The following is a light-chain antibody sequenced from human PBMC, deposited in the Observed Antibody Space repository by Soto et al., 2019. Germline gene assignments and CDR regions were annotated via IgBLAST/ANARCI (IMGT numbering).Light chain of an antibody. V-gene: IGLV1-40*01. J-gene: IGLJ3*02. Sequence: QSVLTQPPSVSGAPGQGVTISCTGSSSNIGAGYDVHWYQQLPGTAPKLLIYGNFNRPSGVPDRFSGSKSGTSASLAITGLQADDESDYNGQYYDSSLSGWVFGGGTKLT. CDR1: SSNIGAGYD. CDR2: GNF. CDR3: QYYDSSLSGWV.